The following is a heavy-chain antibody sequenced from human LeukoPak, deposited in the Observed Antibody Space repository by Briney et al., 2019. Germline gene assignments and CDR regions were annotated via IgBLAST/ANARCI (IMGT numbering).Heavy chain of an antibody. CDR3: ARVKYTNSVDEMDY. D-gene: IGHD6-6*01. J-gene: IGHJ4*01. CDR2: ITTSNYI. V-gene: IGHV3-21*01. CDR1: GFTFSTYS. Sequence: GGSLRLSCEASGFTFSTYSMNWVRQAPGKGLEWVSSITTSNYIYYRDSVKGRFTISRDNAKNSLYLQMNSLRVDDTSVYYCARVKYTNSVDEMDYWGQGTLVTVSP.